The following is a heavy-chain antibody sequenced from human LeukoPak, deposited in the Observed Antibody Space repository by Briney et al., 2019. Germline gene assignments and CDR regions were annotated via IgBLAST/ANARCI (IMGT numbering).Heavy chain of an antibody. CDR1: GFTFSSYG. CDR2: ISGSGSRT. J-gene: IGHJ4*02. Sequence: GGSLGLSCAASGFTFSSYGMSWVRQAPEMGLEWVSIISGSGSRTYYADSVKGRFTISRDNSKNTLHLQMNSLKADDTAVYYCAKDNDPIVVVPAAGSYFDYWGQGNLVTVSS. CDR3: AKDNDPIVVVPAAGSYFDY. V-gene: IGHV3-23*01. D-gene: IGHD2-2*01.